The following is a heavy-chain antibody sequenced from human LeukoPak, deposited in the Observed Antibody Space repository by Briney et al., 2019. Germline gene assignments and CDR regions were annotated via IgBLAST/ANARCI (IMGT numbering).Heavy chain of an antibody. J-gene: IGHJ4*02. CDR1: GFTFSSYA. CDR3: AKDRNYYDSSGYNDY. V-gene: IGHV3-23*01. Sequence: PGGALRLSCAASGFTFSSYAMSWVRQAPGKGLEGVSAISGSGGSTYYADSVKGRFTISRDNSKNTLYLQMNSLRAEDTAVYYCAKDRNYYDSSGYNDYWGQGTLVTVSS. D-gene: IGHD3-22*01. CDR2: ISGSGGST.